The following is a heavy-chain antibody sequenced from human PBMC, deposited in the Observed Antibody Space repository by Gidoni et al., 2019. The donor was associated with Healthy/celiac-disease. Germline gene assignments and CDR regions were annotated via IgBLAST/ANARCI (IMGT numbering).Heavy chain of an antibody. Sequence: QVQLQQWGAGLLKPSETLSLTCAVYGGSFSGYYWSWIRQPPGKGLEWIGEINHSGSTNYNPSLKSRVTISVDTSKNQFSLKLSSVTAADTAVYYCARGFRDVLLWFGEPQDDAFDIWGQGTMVTVSS. D-gene: IGHD3-10*01. J-gene: IGHJ3*02. CDR2: INHSGST. V-gene: IGHV4-34*01. CDR3: ARGFRDVLLWFGEPQDDAFDI. CDR1: GGSFSGYY.